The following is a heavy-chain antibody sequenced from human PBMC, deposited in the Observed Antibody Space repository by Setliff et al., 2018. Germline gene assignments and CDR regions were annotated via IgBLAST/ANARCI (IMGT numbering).Heavy chain of an antibody. J-gene: IGHJ4*02. CDR1: GGSISSNY. CDR2: IYTSGSA. D-gene: IGHD3-22*01. Sequence: TSETLSLTCTVSGGSISSNYWSWVRQPPGKGLEWIGYIYTSGSANYNLSLKSRVTISTDASKNQFSLTLTSVTAADTAMYYCGRGRFYYDDNDFSWGQGTLVTVSS. CDR3: GRGRFYYDDNDFS. V-gene: IGHV4-4*08.